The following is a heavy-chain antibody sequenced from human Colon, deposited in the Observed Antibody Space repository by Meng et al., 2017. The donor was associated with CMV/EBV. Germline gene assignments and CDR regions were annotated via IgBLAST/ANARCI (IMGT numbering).Heavy chain of an antibody. D-gene: IGHD2-2*01. J-gene: IGHJ6*02. CDR3: ARDSRTHGPYYYHGVDV. Sequence: SETLSLTCTVSGDPINNYYWSWIRQPPGKELEWIGYIYYSGNTNYNPSLKSRVTISLDTSKNQFSLKLRSVTAADTAVYYCARDSRTHGPYYYHGVDVWGQGTTVTVSS. CDR2: IYYSGNT. CDR1: GDPINNYY. V-gene: IGHV4-59*01.